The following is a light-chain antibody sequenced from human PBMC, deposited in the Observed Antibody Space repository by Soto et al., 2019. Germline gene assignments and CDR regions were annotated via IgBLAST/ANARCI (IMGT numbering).Light chain of an antibody. Sequence: EIVLTQSPGTPSLSPGERATLSCRASQSVSSSHLAWYQQKPGQAPRLLIYSASSRATGIPDRFSGSGSGTEFTLTISRLENEDFTVYDCQQLSSYPLTFGGGTKVDIK. CDR2: SAS. CDR3: QQLSSYPLT. J-gene: IGKJ4*01. V-gene: IGKV3-20*01. CDR1: QSVSSSH.